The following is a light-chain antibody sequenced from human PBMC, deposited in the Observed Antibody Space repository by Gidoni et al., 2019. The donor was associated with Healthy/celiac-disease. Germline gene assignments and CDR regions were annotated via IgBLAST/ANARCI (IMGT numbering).Light chain of an antibody. CDR1: QRISSY. J-gene: IGKJ1*01. V-gene: IGKV1-39*01. CDR3: QQSYSTPRT. CDR2: AAY. Sequence: DIQMTQSPSSLSASGGDRVTITCQASQRISSYLNWYQQKPGKDPKLLIYAAYSLQSGVPSRFSGSGSGKDFTLTISSLQPEDFATYYCQQSYSTPRTFGQXTKVEIK.